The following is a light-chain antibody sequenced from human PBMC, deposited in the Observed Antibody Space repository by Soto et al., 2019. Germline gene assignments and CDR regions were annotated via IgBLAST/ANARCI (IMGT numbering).Light chain of an antibody. V-gene: IGKV3-11*01. CDR2: DAS. CDR1: QSVSSY. CDR3: QQRSTWPI. Sequence: EIVLTQSPATLSLSPGERATLSCRASQSVSSYLAWYQQKPGQAPRLLIYDASSRATCIPARFSGSGSGTDFTLTISSLEPEDFAVYYCQQRSTWPIFGGGTKVEIK. J-gene: IGKJ4*01.